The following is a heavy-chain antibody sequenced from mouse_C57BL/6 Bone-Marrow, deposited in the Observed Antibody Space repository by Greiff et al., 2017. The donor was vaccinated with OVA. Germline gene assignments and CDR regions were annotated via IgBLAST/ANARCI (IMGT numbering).Heavy chain of an antibody. CDR2: INPGSGGT. CDR3: SRSYSSSSLRYFDC. Sequence: QVQLQQSGAELVRPGTSVKVSCKASGYAFTNYLIEWVKQRPGQGLEWIGVINPGSGGTNYNQKFKGKATLTANKSSSTAYMQLRSLTSEDAAVCCRSRSYSSSSLRYFDCWGTRTTVTVSS. J-gene: IGHJ1*03. V-gene: IGHV1-54*01. D-gene: IGHD1-1*01. CDR1: GYAFTNYL.